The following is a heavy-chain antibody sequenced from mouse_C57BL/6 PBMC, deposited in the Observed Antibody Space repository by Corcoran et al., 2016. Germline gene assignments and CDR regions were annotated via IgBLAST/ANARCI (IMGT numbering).Heavy chain of an antibody. J-gene: IGHJ4*01. CDR1: GYAFSRNW. V-gene: IGHV1-80*01. Sequence: QVQRQQSGAELAKTGASVKIACKASGYAFSRNWMNWVKQRPGKGLEWIGQIYPGDGGTNCNGKFKGKATLTADKSTSTAYMQLSSLTSEDSAVYFCARSSGTMAMDYGGQGTSVTVSS. CDR3: ARSSGTMAMDY. CDR2: IYPGDGGT. D-gene: IGHD4-1*01.